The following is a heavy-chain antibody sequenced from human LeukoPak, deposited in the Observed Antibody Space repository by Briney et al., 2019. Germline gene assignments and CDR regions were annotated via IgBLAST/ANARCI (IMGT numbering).Heavy chain of an antibody. CDR2: VYNSGTT. D-gene: IGHD3-22*01. V-gene: IGHV4-4*07. J-gene: IGHJ4*02. CDR3: ARVTIGHYYDSSGYIDY. CDR1: GGSISSYY. Sequence: KPSETLSLTCTVSGGSISSYYWSWIRQPAGKGLEWIGRVYNSGTTDYNPSLQSRVTMSIDRSKIQFSLKLRSVTAADTAVYYCARVTIGHYYDSSGYIDYWGQGTLVTVSS.